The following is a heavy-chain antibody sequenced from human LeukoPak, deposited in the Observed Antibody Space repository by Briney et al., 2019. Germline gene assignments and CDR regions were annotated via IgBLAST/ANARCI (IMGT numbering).Heavy chain of an antibody. Sequence: ASVTVSCKASGYTFTGYYMHWVRQAPGQGLEWMGWINPNSGGTNSAQKFQGRVTMTRDTSISTAYMELTRLRSDDTAVYYCARAPTVGATIYFYYYYYYMDVWGKGTTVTVSS. V-gene: IGHV1-2*02. D-gene: IGHD1-26*01. J-gene: IGHJ6*03. CDR1: GYTFTGYY. CDR2: INPNSGGT. CDR3: ARAPTVGATIYFYYYYYYMDV.